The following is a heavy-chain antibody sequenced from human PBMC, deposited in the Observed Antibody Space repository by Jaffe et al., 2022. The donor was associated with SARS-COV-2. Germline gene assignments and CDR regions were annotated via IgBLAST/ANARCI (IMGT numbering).Heavy chain of an antibody. D-gene: IGHD2-2*01. V-gene: IGHV4-39*01. Sequence: QLQLQESGPGLVKPSETLSLTCTVSGGSISSSSYYWGWIRQPPGKGLEWIGSIYYSGSTYYNPSLKSRVTISVDTSKNQFSLKLSSVTAADTAVYYCATTPFLCSSTSCPLQDYYYGMDVWGQGTTVTVSS. J-gene: IGHJ6*02. CDR2: IYYSGST. CDR3: ATTPFLCSSTSCPLQDYYYGMDV. CDR1: GGSISSSSYY.